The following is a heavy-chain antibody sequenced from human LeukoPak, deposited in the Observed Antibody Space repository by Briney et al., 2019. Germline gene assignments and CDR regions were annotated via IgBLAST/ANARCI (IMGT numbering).Heavy chain of an antibody. D-gene: IGHD3-22*01. J-gene: IGHJ4*02. CDR2: INPSGGST. Sequence: ASVKVSCKASGYTFTSYYMHWVRQAPGQGLEWMGIINPSGGSTSYAQKFQGRVTMTRDMSTSTVYMELSSLRSEDTAVYYCARSGGYYYDSSGYPFDYWGQGTLVTASS. V-gene: IGHV1-46*01. CDR3: ARSGGYYYDSSGYPFDY. CDR1: GYTFTSYY.